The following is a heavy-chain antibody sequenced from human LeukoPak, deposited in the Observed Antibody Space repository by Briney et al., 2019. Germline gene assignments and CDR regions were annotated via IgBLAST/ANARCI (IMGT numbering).Heavy chain of an antibody. CDR3: AKDLSKQHLVGRGGGGNYYFMDV. Sequence: PGGSLRLSCAASGFTFSSYAMHWVRQAPGKGLEWVAVISYDGSNKYYADSVKGRFTISRDNSKNTLYLQMNSLRAEDTAVYYCAKDLSKQHLVGRGGGGNYYFMDVWGKGTTVTISS. CDR2: ISYDGSNK. J-gene: IGHJ6*03. V-gene: IGHV3-30*04. CDR1: GFTFSSYA. D-gene: IGHD6-13*01.